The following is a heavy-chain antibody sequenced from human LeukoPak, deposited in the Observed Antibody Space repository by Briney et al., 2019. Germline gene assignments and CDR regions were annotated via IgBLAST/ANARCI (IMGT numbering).Heavy chain of an antibody. CDR2: IIPIFGTA. V-gene: IGHV1-69*05. J-gene: IGHJ4*02. CDR3: ARSSYCSGGSCYSSSPDTNFDY. D-gene: IGHD2-15*01. Sequence: ASVKVSCKASGGTFSSYAISWVRQAPGQGLEWMGGIIPIFGTANYAQKLQGRATMTTDTSTSTAYMELRSLRSDDTAVYCCARSSYCSGGSCYSSSPDTNFDYWGQGTLVTVSS. CDR1: GGTFSSYA.